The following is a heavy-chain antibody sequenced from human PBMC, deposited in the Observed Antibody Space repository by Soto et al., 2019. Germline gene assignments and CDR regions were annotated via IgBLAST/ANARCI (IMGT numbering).Heavy chain of an antibody. CDR1: GIDLENYG. D-gene: IGHD5-18*01. Sequence: QVQLVESGGGVVHPGRSLRLSCVASGIDLENYGIHWVRQAPGEGLARVAVISSDGTTKSYIDSVRGRFTISRDNSRSTVFLQMNSLRREDTAMYYCVKDGGGVRYNYNIRGDSWGQGTQVTVSS. CDR2: ISSDGTTK. J-gene: IGHJ4*02. CDR3: VKDGGGVRYNYNIRGDS. V-gene: IGHV3-30*18.